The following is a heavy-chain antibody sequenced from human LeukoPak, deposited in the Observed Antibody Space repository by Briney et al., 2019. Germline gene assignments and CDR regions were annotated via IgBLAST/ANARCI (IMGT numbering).Heavy chain of an antibody. V-gene: IGHV5-51*01. CDR3: AKNRGYSSGWSGEIDY. D-gene: IGHD6-19*01. CDR1: GYSFTSYW. Sequence: GESLKISCKGSGYSFTSYWIGWVRQMPGKGLEWMGIIYPGDSDTRYSPSFQGQVTISADKSISTAYLQWSSLKASDTAMYYCAKNRGYSSGWSGEIDYWGQGTLVTVSS. J-gene: IGHJ4*02. CDR2: IYPGDSDT.